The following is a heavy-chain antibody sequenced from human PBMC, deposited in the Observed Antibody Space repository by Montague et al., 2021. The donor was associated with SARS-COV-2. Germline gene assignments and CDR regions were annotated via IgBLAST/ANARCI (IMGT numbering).Heavy chain of an antibody. CDR3: ARRGSYYDSTSGYYYFDY. CDR1: GGSISTYH. CDR2: IYYTGST. V-gene: IGHV4-59*08. J-gene: IGHJ4*02. Sequence: SETLSLTCTVSGGSISTYHWSWIRQPPGKGLEWIGYIYYTGSTNYSPSLKSRVTISVDTSKNQFSLKLSFVTAADTAVYYCARRGSYYDSTSGYYYFDYWGQGTLVTVSS. D-gene: IGHD3-22*01.